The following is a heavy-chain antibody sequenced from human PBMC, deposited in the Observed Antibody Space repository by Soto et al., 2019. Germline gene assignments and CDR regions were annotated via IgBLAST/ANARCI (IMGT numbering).Heavy chain of an antibody. J-gene: IGHJ4*02. CDR2: ISGSGGRT. CDR1: EFTFSSYA. Sequence: GGSLRLSFAASEFTFSSYAMSWVRPAPGKGLEWVSTISGSGGRTYYADSVKGRLTISRDNSRNTLHLQMNSLRVEDTALYYCAKTLLSTSWYGLHDYVSQGTLVTVS. V-gene: IGHV3-23*01. CDR3: AKTLLSTSWYGLHDY. D-gene: IGHD6-13*01.